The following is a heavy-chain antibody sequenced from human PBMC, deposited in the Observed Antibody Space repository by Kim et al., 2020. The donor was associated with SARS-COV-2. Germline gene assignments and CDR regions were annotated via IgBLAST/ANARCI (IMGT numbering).Heavy chain of an antibody. CDR3: ARANMSRSRGMDV. Sequence: SETLSLTCTVSGGSVSSGSYYWSWIRQPPGKGLEWIGYIYYSGSTNYNPSLKSRVTISVDTSKNQFSLKLSSVTAADTAVYYCARANMSRSRGMDVWGQGTTVTVSS. CDR2: IYYSGST. D-gene: IGHD3-10*02. V-gene: IGHV4-61*01. J-gene: IGHJ6*02. CDR1: GGSVSSGSYY.